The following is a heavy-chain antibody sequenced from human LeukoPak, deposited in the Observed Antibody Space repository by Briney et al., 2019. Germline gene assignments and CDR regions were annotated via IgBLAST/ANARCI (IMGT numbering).Heavy chain of an antibody. J-gene: IGHJ5*02. CDR2: ILPLVGRL. CDR3: VRSGYDYDWFDP. D-gene: IGHD5-12*01. Sequence: SMKVSCKAPGGTFSDYSISWVRQAPGQGLEWMGRILPLVGRLHYAQKFQGRFTLTADKSTTTVYMELSSLRSEDTAVYYCVRSGYDYDWFDPWGQGTLVTVSS. CDR1: GGTFSDYS. V-gene: IGHV1-69*02.